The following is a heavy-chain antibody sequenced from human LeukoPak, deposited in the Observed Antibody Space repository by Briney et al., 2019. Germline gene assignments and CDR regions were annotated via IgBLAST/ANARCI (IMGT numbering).Heavy chain of an antibody. CDR1: GFTFNSYW. J-gene: IGHJ4*02. CDR2: IDPDGSEK. Sequence: GGSLRLSCAASGFTFNSYWMSWVRQAPGKGLEWVANIDPDGSEKQYGDSVKGRFTTSRDNAKNSLYLQMNSLRAEDTAIYYCETIYYFTDTNCSYFDTWGQGTLVTVAS. D-gene: IGHD5/OR15-5a*01. CDR3: ETIYYFTDTNCSYFDT. V-gene: IGHV3-7*01.